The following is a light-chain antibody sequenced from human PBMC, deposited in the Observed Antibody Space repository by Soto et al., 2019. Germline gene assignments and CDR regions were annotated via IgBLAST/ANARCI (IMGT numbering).Light chain of an antibody. CDR2: GAS. CDR1: QSVSSN. CDR3: QQYNNWLWT. Sequence: EIVMTQSPATLSVSPGERATLSRRASQSVSSNLAWYQQKPGQAPRLLIYGASTSATGIPARFSGSGSGTEFTLTISSLQSEDFAVYYCQQYNNWLWTFGQGTKVDIK. V-gene: IGKV3-15*01. J-gene: IGKJ1*01.